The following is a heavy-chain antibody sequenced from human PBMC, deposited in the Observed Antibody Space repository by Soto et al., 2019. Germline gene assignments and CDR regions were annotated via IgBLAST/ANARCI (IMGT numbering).Heavy chain of an antibody. CDR2: IIPIFGTA. V-gene: IGHV1-69*13. CDR3: ARDQGPYYDILTGYYNPPYY. D-gene: IGHD3-9*01. J-gene: IGHJ4*02. Sequence: SVKVSCKASGGTFSSYAISWVRQAPGQGLEWMGGIIPIFGTANYAQKFQGRVTITADESTSTAYMELSSLRSEDTAVYYCARDQGPYYDILTGYYNPPYYWGQGTLVTVSS. CDR1: GGTFSSYA.